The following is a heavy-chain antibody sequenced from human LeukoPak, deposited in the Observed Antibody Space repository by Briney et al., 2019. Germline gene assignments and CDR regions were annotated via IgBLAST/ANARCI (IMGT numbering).Heavy chain of an antibody. CDR2: IKQDGSEK. D-gene: IGHD2-2*01. Sequence: PGGSLRLSCAASGFTFSNYWMSWVRQAPGKELEWVAYIKQDGSEKYYVDSVKGRFTISRDNAKNSLYLQMNSLRAEDTAVYYCAKEGSAGSIGAFDIWGQGTMVTVSS. V-gene: IGHV3-7*01. CDR1: GFTFSNYW. J-gene: IGHJ3*02. CDR3: AKEGSAGSIGAFDI.